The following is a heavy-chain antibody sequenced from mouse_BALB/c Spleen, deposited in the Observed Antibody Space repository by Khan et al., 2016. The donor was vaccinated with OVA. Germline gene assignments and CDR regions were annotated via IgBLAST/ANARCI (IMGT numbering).Heavy chain of an antibody. J-gene: IGHJ3*01. V-gene: IGHV5-6*01. CDR3: TRLAYCYDSEGMDY. D-gene: IGHD1-1*01. CDR2: VSTGGSYT. Sequence: EVQLVESGGDLVKPGGSLKLSCAASGFTFSTYGMSWVRQTPDKRLEWVATVSTGGSYTYYADSVKGRFTISRDNAKNTLFLQMSGLKSEDTAIFTGTRLAYCYDSEGMDYWGQGTLVTVSA. CDR1: GFTFSTYG.